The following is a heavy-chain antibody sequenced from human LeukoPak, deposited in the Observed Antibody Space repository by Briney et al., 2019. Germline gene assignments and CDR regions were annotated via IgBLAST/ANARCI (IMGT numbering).Heavy chain of an antibody. Sequence: GGSLRVSCEASGFPFSDYYMSWVRQAPGKGLEWISYISSNGDTMFYADSVKGRFSISRDNSKNSLYLQMNGLSVDDTAVYYCALYNFGHFDYWGQGALVTVSS. CDR3: ALYNFGHFDY. J-gene: IGHJ4*02. V-gene: IGHV3-11*01. CDR2: ISSNGDTM. CDR1: GFPFSDYY. D-gene: IGHD5-18*01.